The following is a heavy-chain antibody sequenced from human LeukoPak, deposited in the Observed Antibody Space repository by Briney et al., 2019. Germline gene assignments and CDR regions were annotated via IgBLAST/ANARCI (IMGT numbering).Heavy chain of an antibody. J-gene: IGHJ5*02. Sequence: SGGSLRLSCAASIFPFSTYWMSWVRQAPGKGLEWVANIKEDGSEKYYVDSVKGRFTISRDNAKNSLFLQMNSLRAEDTAVYYCAKGDILTGYSWSFDPWGQGTLVTVSS. D-gene: IGHD3-9*01. CDR1: IFPFSTYW. CDR2: IKEDGSEK. CDR3: AKGDILTGYSWSFDP. V-gene: IGHV3-7*01.